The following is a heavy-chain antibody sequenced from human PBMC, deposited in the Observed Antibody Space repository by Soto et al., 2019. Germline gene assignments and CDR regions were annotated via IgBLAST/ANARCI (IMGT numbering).Heavy chain of an antibody. CDR2: IYYSGST. D-gene: IGHD2-2*01. CDR3: AREKIRSSTVDP. CDR1: GGSISSGGYY. Sequence: SETLSLTCTVSGGSISSGGYYWSWIRQHPGTGLEWIGYIYYSGSTYYNPYLRSRVTISVDTSKNHFALKLSSVTAADTAVYYCAREKIRSSTVDPRGQGTLVTVSS. V-gene: IGHV4-31*03. J-gene: IGHJ5*02.